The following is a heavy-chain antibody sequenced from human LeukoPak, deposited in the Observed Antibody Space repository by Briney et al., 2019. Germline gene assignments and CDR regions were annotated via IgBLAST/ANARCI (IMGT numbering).Heavy chain of an antibody. J-gene: IGHJ3*02. D-gene: IGHD6-25*01. Sequence: GASVKVSCKASGGTFSSYAISWVRQAPGQGLEWMGRIIPILGIANYAQKFQGRVTITADKSTSTAYMELSSLRSEDTAVYYCARVSIAAVDAFDIWGQGTMVTVSS. CDR2: IIPILGIA. V-gene: IGHV1-69*04. CDR3: ARVSIAAVDAFDI. CDR1: GGTFSSYA.